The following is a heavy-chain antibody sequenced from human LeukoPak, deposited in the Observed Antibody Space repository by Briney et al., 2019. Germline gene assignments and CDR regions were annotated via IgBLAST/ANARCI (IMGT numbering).Heavy chain of an antibody. CDR3: ANPTGAPSPNRDY. CDR1: GFTFSSYA. CDR2: ISGSGGST. V-gene: IGHV3-23*01. D-gene: IGHD2-2*01. J-gene: IGHJ4*02. Sequence: GGSLRLSCAAPGFTFSSYAMSWVRQAPGKGLEWVSAISGSGGSTYYADSVKGRFTISRDNSKNTLYLQMNSLRAEDTAVYYCANPTGAPSPNRDYWGQGTLVTVSS.